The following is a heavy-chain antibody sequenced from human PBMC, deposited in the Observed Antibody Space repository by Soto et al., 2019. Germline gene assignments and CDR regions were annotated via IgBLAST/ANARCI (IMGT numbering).Heavy chain of an antibody. J-gene: IGHJ4*02. CDR1: GFTFSSYS. CDR3: ARDGYGDYSWFDY. Sequence: GGSLRLSCAASGFTFSSYSMNWVRQAPGKGLEWVSYISSSSSTIYYADSVKGRFTISRDNAKNSLYLQMNSLRAEDTAVYYCARDGYGDYSWFDYWGQGTLVTVSS. D-gene: IGHD4-17*01. V-gene: IGHV3-48*01. CDR2: ISSSSSTI.